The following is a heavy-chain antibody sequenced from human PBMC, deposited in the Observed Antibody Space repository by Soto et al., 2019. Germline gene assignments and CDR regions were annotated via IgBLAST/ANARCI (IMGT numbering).Heavy chain of an antibody. CDR3: AREDFLYCSSTSCYSSYYYYYGMDV. CDR2: MNPNSGNT. Sequence: ASVKVSCKASGYTFTSYDINWVRQATGQGLEWMGWMNPNSGNTGYAQKFQGRVTMTRNTSISTAYMELSSLRSEDTAVYYCAREDFLYCSSTSCYSSYYYYYGMDVWGQGTTVPSP. CDR1: GYTFTSYD. J-gene: IGHJ6*02. V-gene: IGHV1-8*01. D-gene: IGHD2-2*02.